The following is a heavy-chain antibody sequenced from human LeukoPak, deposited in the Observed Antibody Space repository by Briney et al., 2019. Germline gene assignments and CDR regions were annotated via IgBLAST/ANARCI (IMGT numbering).Heavy chain of an antibody. D-gene: IGHD6-6*01. V-gene: IGHV3-23*01. J-gene: IGHJ4*02. Sequence: GGSLRLSCAASGFTFSSYAMSWVRQAPGKGLEWVSAISGSGGSTYYADSVKGRFTISRDNSKNTLYLQMNSLRAEDTAVYYCAKGRSPWYSSSSGRSFDYWGQGTLVTVSS. CDR2: ISGSGGST. CDR1: GFTFSSYA. CDR3: AKGRSPWYSSSSGRSFDY.